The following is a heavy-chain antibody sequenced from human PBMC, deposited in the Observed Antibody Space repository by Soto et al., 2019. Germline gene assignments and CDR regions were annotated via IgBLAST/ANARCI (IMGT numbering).Heavy chain of an antibody. CDR3: AKKLGIDPFGSYGLDV. CDR1: GGNFITFA. V-gene: IGHV1-69*01. J-gene: IGHJ6*02. Sequence: QVELVQSGAEVKKPGSSVKVSCKASGGNFITFAISGVRQAPGQCLEWMGEIIPISSTTKSAHKFQDRVTISADGSSSTVHMELRSLKSEDTAIYFCAKKLGIDPFGSYGLDVWGQGTTVNVSS. D-gene: IGHD7-27*01. CDR2: IIPISSTT.